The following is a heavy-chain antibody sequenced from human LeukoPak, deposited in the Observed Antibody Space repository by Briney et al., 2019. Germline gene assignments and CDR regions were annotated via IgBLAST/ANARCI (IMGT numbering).Heavy chain of an antibody. D-gene: IGHD3-3*01. CDR2: IYYSGST. J-gene: IGHJ5*02. V-gene: IGHV4-59*01. CDR3: ARGEWLLNP. CDR1: GGSISSYY. Sequence: SETLSLTCTVSGGSISSYYWSWIRQPPGKGLEWIGYIYYSGSTNYNPSLKSRVTISVDTSKNQFSLKLSSVTAADTAVYYCARGEWLLNPWGQGTLVTVSS.